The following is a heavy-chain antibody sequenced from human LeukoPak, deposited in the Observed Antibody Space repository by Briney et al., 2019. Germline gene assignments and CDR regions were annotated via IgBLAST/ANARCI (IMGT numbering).Heavy chain of an antibody. CDR1: GGSITSYY. Sequence: SETLPLTCTVSGGSITSYYGAWIRQSAQKGLEWIGRIYTSGRTNYNPSLESRVTVSIDTSKNQFSLKLTSVTAADTAVYYCARGGGFRPDYWGPGTLVTVSS. CDR3: ARGGGFRPDY. J-gene: IGHJ4*02. CDR2: IYTSGRT. D-gene: IGHD3-16*01. V-gene: IGHV4-4*07.